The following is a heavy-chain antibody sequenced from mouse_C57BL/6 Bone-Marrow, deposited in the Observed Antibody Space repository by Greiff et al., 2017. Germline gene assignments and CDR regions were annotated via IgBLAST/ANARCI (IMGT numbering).Heavy chain of an antibody. Sequence: VQLQQPGAELVKPGASVKLSCKASGYTFTSYWMHWVKQRPGQGLEWIGMIHPNSGSTNDNEKFKIKATLTVDKSSSSAYMQLSSLKSEDSAVYYCARPIITTVPYYFYYWGQGTTLTVSS. J-gene: IGHJ2*01. V-gene: IGHV1-64*01. D-gene: IGHD1-1*01. CDR1: GYTFTSYW. CDR2: IHPNSGST. CDR3: ARPIITTVPYYFYY.